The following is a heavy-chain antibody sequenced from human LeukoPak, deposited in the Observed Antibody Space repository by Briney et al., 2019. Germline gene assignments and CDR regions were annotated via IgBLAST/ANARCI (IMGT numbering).Heavy chain of an antibody. Sequence: GGSLRLSCAASGFTFSNYGIHWVRQAPGRGLEWVAVISYDGNKKYYADSVKGRFTISRDNSKNTLYLQMNTLRAEDTAVYYCAQPEGSVPYGMDVWGQGTTVTVSS. D-gene: IGHD2-2*01. CDR2: ISYDGNKK. CDR3: AQPEGSVPYGMDV. V-gene: IGHV3-30*03. J-gene: IGHJ6*02. CDR1: GFTFSNYG.